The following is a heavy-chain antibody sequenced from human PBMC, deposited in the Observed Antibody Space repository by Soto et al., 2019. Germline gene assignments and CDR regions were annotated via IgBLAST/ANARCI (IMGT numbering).Heavy chain of an antibody. Sequence: QVQLQQWGAGLLKPSETLSLTCAVYGGFVTSGSYYWSWIRQPPGKGREWIGEMSHSGGNHFNTSHKSRGTITVDTKKNQITLKMSSVTAADEALYYCSRVERGTATTVVDDFDICSPGTMVTVSS. CDR2: MSHSGGN. CDR1: GGFVTSGSYY. V-gene: IGHV4-34*01. J-gene: IGHJ3*02. CDR3: SRVERGTATTVVDDFDI. D-gene: IGHD1-7*01.